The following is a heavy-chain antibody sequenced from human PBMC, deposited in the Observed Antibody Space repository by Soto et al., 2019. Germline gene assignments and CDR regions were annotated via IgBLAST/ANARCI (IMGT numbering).Heavy chain of an antibody. CDR1: GGSISSYY. Sequence: SETLSLTCTVSGGSISSYYWSWIRQPPGKGLEWIGYIYYSGSTNYNPSLKSRVTISVDTSKNQFSLKLSSVTAADTAVYYCARDLAWFGESTYYYYYMDVWGKGTTVTVS. J-gene: IGHJ6*03. CDR3: ARDLAWFGESTYYYYYMDV. CDR2: IYYSGST. D-gene: IGHD3-10*01. V-gene: IGHV4-59*01.